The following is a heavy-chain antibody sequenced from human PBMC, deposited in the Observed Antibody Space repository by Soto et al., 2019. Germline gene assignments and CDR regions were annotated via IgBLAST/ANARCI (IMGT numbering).Heavy chain of an antibody. CDR2: INPTGGMT. V-gene: IGHV1-46*03. D-gene: IGHD2-21*02. J-gene: IGHJ5*02. CDR3: ARDISTAGP. CDR1: GYTFTSYY. Sequence: QAQLVQSGAEVKTPGASVKLSCKASGYTFTSYYMHWVRQAPGQGLEWMGVINPTGGMTTFAQKFPGRVTMTRDTSTSFVYMELSSLRFEDTAMYYCARDISTAGPWGQGTLVTVSS.